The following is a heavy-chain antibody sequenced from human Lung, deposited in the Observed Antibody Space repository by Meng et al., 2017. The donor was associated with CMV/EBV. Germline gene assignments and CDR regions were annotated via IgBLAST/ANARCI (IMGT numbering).Heavy chain of an antibody. V-gene: IGHV1-18*01. D-gene: IGHD3-10*01. CDR2: ISAYNGNT. CDR3: ARDWELVTHGGDY. J-gene: IGHJ4*02. CDR1: GYTFTSYG. Sequence: ASVKVSCKASGYTFTSYGISWVRQAPGQGLEWMGWISAYNGNTNYAQKFQGRVIMTTGTFTSTAYMELRSLRSDDTAVYYCARDWELVTHGGDYWGQGTLVTVSS.